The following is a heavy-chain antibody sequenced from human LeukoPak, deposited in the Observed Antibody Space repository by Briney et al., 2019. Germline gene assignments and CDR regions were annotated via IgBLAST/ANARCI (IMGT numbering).Heavy chain of an antibody. D-gene: IGHD3-3*01. J-gene: IGHJ4*02. CDR3: ARGITIFGVATVTYFDY. V-gene: IGHV4-39*07. Sequence: PSETLSLTCTVSGGSISSSSYYWRWIRQPPGKGLEWNGSSYYSGSTYYNQALKSRVTISVDTSKNQFSLKLSSVTAADTAVYYCARGITIFGVATVTYFDYWGQGTLVTVSS. CDR2: SYYSGST. CDR1: GGSISSSSYY.